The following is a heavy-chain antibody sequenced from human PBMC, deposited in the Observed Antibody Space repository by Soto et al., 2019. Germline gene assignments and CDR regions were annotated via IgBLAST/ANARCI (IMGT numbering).Heavy chain of an antibody. D-gene: IGHD3-16*01. Sequence: EVQLVESGGGLIQPGGSLRLSCAASGFTVSSTYMSWVRQAPGKGLEWVSVIHTGGSAYYAGSVEGRFTISRDNVKNTLYLQRSGLGVDDTAVYYCARLALGPWGQGALVTVSS. CDR1: GFTVSSTY. V-gene: IGHV3-53*01. J-gene: IGHJ5*02. CDR2: IHTGGSA. CDR3: ARLALGP.